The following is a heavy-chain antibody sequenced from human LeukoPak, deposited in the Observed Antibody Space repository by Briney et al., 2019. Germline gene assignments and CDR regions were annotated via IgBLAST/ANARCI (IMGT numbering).Heavy chain of an antibody. Sequence: SETLSLTCAVYGGSFSGHYWSWIRQLPGKGLEYIGEISPSGSTNYHPSLKSRVTISVGTSKSQFSLKLTSVSAADTAVYYCARLVDTTIFRLGYFDLWGRGTPVTVSS. CDR3: ARLVDTTIFRLGYFDL. J-gene: IGHJ2*01. V-gene: IGHV4-34*01. CDR1: GGSFSGHY. CDR2: ISPSGST. D-gene: IGHD5-18*01.